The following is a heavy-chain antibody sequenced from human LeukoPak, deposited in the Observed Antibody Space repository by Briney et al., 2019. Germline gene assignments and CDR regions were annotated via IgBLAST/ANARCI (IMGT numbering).Heavy chain of an antibody. CDR2: ISGSGGST. CDR3: ARDTDTVTTILDY. Sequence: GGSRRLSCAASGFTFSSYAMSWVRQAPGKGLEWVSAISGSGGSTYYADSVKGRFTISRDNSKNTLYLQMNSLRAEDTAVYYCARDTDTVTTILDYWGQGTLVTVSS. J-gene: IGHJ4*02. CDR1: GFTFSSYA. D-gene: IGHD4-17*01. V-gene: IGHV3-23*01.